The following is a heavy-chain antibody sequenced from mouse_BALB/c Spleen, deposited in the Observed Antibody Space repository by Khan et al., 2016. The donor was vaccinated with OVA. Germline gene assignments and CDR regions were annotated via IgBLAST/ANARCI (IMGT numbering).Heavy chain of an antibody. D-gene: IGHD1-2*01. V-gene: IGHV3-6*02. CDR3: TRDKYYYGYLAY. CDR2: ISYDGSN. Sequence: EVKLMESGPGLVKPSQSLSLTCSVTGYSITSGYYWNWIRQFPGNKLEWMGYISYDGSNNYNPSLKNRISITRDTSANQFFLTLNSVTTEDTATYDCTRDKYYYGYLAYWGQGTLVTVSA. J-gene: IGHJ3*01. CDR1: GYSITSGYY.